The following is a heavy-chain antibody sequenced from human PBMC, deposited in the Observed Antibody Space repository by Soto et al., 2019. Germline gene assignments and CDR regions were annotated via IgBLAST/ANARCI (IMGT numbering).Heavy chain of an antibody. Sequence: QVQLQESGPGLVKPSETLSLTCTVSGGSISSYYWSWIRQPPGKGLEWIGYIYYSGSTNYNPSLKSRVTISVDTSKNQFSLKLSSVTAADTAVYYCARALYDYVWGSYRSYGMDVWGQGTTVTVSS. CDR3: ARALYDYVWGSYRSYGMDV. CDR1: GGSISSYY. J-gene: IGHJ6*02. CDR2: IYYSGST. D-gene: IGHD3-16*02. V-gene: IGHV4-59*01.